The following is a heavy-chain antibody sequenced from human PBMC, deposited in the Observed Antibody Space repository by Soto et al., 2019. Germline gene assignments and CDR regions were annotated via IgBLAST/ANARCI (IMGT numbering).Heavy chain of an antibody. J-gene: IGHJ4*02. Sequence: QVQLQESGPGLVKPSQTLSLTCTVSGGSISSGGYYWSWIRQHPGTGLEWIGYIYYSGSTYCNPSLKSRVTISVDTSKNQFSLKLSSVTAADTAVYYCAREGGIVGATAADYWGQGTLVTVSS. CDR2: IYYSGST. D-gene: IGHD1-26*01. V-gene: IGHV4-31*03. CDR1: GGSISSGGYY. CDR3: AREGGIVGATAADY.